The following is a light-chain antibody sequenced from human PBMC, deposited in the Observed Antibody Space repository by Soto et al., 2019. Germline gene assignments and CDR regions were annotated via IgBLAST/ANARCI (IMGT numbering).Light chain of an antibody. Sequence: ESVLTQSPGTLSLSPGERATLSCRASQSVSSSYLAWYQQKPGQAPRLLIYGASSRATGISDRFSGSGSGTDFTLTISRLEPEDFAVYYCQQYGSTPYTFGQVTKLEIK. J-gene: IGKJ2*01. V-gene: IGKV3-20*01. CDR2: GAS. CDR1: QSVSSSY. CDR3: QQYGSTPYT.